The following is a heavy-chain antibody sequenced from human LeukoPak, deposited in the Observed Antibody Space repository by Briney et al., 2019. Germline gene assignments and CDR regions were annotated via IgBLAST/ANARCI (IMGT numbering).Heavy chain of an antibody. CDR3: AKRLYGSGGYYQFDY. CDR2: INSYGSIT. J-gene: IGHJ4*02. V-gene: IGHV3-74*01. CDR1: GFTFSNYW. D-gene: IGHD3-10*01. Sequence: GGSLRLSCGASGFTFSNYWMHWVRQAPGKGLVWVSHINSYGSITTYADSVKGRFTISRDNPKNTLHLQMNSLRAEDTAVYYCAKRLYGSGGYYQFDYWGQGTLDTVSS.